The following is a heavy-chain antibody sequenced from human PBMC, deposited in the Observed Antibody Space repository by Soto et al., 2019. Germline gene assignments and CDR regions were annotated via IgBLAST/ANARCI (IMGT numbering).Heavy chain of an antibody. CDR2: INAGNGNT. CDR3: ARDLPVAGKIGVDY. V-gene: IGHV1-3*01. CDR1: GYTFTSYA. D-gene: IGHD6-19*01. J-gene: IGHJ4*02. Sequence: QVQLVQSGAEVKKPGASVKVSCKASGYTFTSYAMHWVRQAPGQRLEWMGWINAGNGNTKYSQKFQGRVTITRDTSASTAHMELSSLRSEDTAVYYCARDLPVAGKIGVDYWGQGTLVTVSS.